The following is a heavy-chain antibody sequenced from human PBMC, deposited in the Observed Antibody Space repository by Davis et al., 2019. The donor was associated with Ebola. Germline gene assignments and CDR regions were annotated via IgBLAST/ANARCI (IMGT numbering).Heavy chain of an antibody. V-gene: IGHV4-30-4*01. D-gene: IGHD4-11*01. CDR1: GVSISSGDYY. CDR3: ARLDDYSFYFDY. CDR2: IHYSGST. J-gene: IGHJ4*02. Sequence: MPSETLSLTCTVSGVSISSGDYYWSWIRQPPGKGLEWIGYIHYSGSTYYNPSLKSRVTISVDTSKNQFSLKLSSVTAADTAVYYCARLDDYSFYFDYWGQGTLVTVSS.